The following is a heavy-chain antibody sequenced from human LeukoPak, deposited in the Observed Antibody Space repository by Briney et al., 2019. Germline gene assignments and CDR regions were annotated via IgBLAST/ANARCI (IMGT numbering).Heavy chain of an antibody. CDR3: ARAASSGGASSWYDYYYLYYYYYYMDV. CDR1: GYTFTSYD. D-gene: IGHD6-13*01. V-gene: IGHV1-8*01. CDR2: MNPNSGNT. J-gene: IGHJ6*03. Sequence: GASVKVSCKASGYTFTSYDINWVRQATGQGLEWMGWMNPNSGNTGYAQKFQGRATITRNTSISTAYMELSSLRSEDTAVYYCARAASSGGASSWYDYYYLYYYYYYMDVWGKGTTVTVSS.